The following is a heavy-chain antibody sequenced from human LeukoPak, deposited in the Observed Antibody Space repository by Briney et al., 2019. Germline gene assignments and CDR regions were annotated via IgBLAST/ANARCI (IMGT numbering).Heavy chain of an antibody. CDR1: GFTFDDYG. CDR2: INWNGGST. Sequence: GVSLRLSCAASGFTFDDYGMSWVRQAPGKGLKGGSGINWNGGSTGYADSVKGRFTISRDNAKNSPYLQMNSLRAEDTALYYCARDTSSSYGSGSDYWGQGTLVTVSS. J-gene: IGHJ4*02. D-gene: IGHD3-10*01. V-gene: IGHV3-20*04. CDR3: ARDTSSSYGSGSDY.